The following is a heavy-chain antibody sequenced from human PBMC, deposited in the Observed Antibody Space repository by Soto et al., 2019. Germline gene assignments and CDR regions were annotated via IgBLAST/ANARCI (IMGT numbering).Heavy chain of an antibody. D-gene: IGHD4-17*01. CDR3: AREGAVTRRVY. Sequence: QVQLVQSGAEVKKPGASVKVSCKASGYTFTSYYMHWVRQAPGQGLEWMGIINPSGGSTSYAQKFQGRVTMTRDTSTSTVYMVLSSLRSEDTAVYYCAREGAVTRRVYWGQGTLVTVSS. CDR2: INPSGGST. V-gene: IGHV1-46*01. J-gene: IGHJ4*02. CDR1: GYTFTSYY.